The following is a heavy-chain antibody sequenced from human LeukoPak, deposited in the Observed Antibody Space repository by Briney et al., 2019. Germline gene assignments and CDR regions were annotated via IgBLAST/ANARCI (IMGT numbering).Heavy chain of an antibody. D-gene: IGHD3-22*01. Sequence: GASVKVSCKASGYTFTGYYMHWVRQAPGQGLEWMGWINPNSGGTNYAQKFQGRVTMTRDTSISTAYMELSRLRSDDTAVYYCARDPPYYYDSSGYKNGFDYWGQGTLVTVPS. V-gene: IGHV1-2*02. J-gene: IGHJ4*02. CDR1: GYTFTGYY. CDR2: INPNSGGT. CDR3: ARDPPYYYDSSGYKNGFDY.